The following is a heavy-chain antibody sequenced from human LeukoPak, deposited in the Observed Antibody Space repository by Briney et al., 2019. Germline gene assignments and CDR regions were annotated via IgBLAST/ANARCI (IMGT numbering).Heavy chain of an antibody. J-gene: IGHJ4*02. CDR1: GLTFSSSW. CDR3: SRDLAYSRLDY. V-gene: IGHV3-7*01. Sequence: GGSLRLSCAVSGLTFSSSWMDWVRQAPGKGLEWVASINPDGNKKYSADSVKGRFTISRDNAENSLYLQMNSLRVEDTAFYYCSRDLAYSRLDYWGQGTLVTVSS. D-gene: IGHD5-18*01. CDR2: INPDGNKK.